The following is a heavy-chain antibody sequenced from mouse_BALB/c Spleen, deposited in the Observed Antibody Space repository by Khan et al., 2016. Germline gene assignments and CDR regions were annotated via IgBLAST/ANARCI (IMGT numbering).Heavy chain of an antibody. Sequence: EVELVESGGGLVQPGGSRKLSCAASGFSFSSFGMHWVRQAPEKGLEWVAYISSGSGTIYYADTVKGRFTISRATPKNTLFLQMTSLRSEDTTMYYGVRDGRQWFAYWGQGTLVTVAA. CDR1: GFSFSSFG. CDR2: ISSGSGTI. J-gene: IGHJ3*01. V-gene: IGHV5-17*02. CDR3: VRDGRQWFAY. D-gene: IGHD2-12*01.